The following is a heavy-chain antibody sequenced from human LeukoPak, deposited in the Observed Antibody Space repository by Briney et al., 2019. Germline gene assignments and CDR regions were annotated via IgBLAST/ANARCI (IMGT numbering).Heavy chain of an antibody. CDR1: GGSFSGYY. D-gene: IGHD1-26*01. V-gene: IGHV4-34*01. J-gene: IGHJ4*02. CDR2: IYHSGST. CDR3: ARGELLFPYYFDY. Sequence: SETLSLTCAVYGGSFSGYYWSWIRQPPGKGLEWIGEIYHSGSTNYNPSLKSRVTISVDKSKNQFSLKLSSVTAADTAVYYCARGELLFPYYFDYWGQGTLVTVSS.